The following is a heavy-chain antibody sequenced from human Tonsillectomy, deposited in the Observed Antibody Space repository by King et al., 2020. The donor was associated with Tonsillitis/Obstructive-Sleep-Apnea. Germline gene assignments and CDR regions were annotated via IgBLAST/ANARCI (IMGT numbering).Heavy chain of an antibody. D-gene: IGHD2-2*01. CDR1: GGSFSGYY. CDR2: INHSGST. Sequence: VQLQQWGAGLLKPSETLSLTCVVYGGSFSGYYWSWIRQPPGKGLEWIGEINHSGSTNYNPSLKSRVTISVDTSKNQFSLKLSSVTAADTAVYYCARLVVYCSSTSCYSHYYYMDVWGKGTTVTVSS. J-gene: IGHJ6*03. CDR3: ARLVVYCSSTSCYSHYYYMDV. V-gene: IGHV4-34*01.